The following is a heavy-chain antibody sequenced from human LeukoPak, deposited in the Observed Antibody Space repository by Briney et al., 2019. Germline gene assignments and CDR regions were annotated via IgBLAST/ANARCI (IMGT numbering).Heavy chain of an antibody. CDR1: GGSISSYY. CDR3: ARHGASGGKKRYYFDY. V-gene: IGHV4-59*08. J-gene: IGHJ4*02. D-gene: IGHD4-23*01. CDR2: IYYSGST. Sequence: NPSETLSLTCTVSGGSISSYYWSWIRQPPGKGLEWIGYIYYSGSTNYNPSLKSRVTISVDTSKNQFSLKLSSVTAADTAVYYCARHGASGGKKRYYFDYWGQGTLVTVSS.